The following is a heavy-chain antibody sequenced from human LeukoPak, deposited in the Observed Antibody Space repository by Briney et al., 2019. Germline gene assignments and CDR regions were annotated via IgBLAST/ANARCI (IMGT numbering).Heavy chain of an antibody. V-gene: IGHV3-30-3*01. D-gene: IGHD3-10*01. J-gene: IGHJ4*02. CDR1: GFTFSSYA. CDR3: ARDRYYGSGTLFDY. CDR2: ISYDGSNK. Sequence: PGGSLRLSCAASGFTFSSYAMHWVRQAPGKGLEWVAVISYDGSNKYYADSVKGRFTISRDNSKNTLYLQMNSLRAEDTAVYYCARDRYYGSGTLFDYWGQGTLVTVSS.